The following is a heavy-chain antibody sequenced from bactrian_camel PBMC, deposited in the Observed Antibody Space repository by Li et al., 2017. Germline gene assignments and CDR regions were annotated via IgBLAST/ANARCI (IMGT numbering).Heavy chain of an antibody. D-gene: IGHD5*01. V-gene: IGHV3S42*01. Sequence: VQLVESGGGSVEPGGSLILSCSTSTFYYNDWCLGWFRQAPGKSREGLAARDSHGRTSYAESVKGRFTISQDNDKNTLFLHLNNLKPEDSAMYYCAADRCLSLPPEGWDVLIGGDYSAQGTQVTVS. CDR2: RDSHGRT. J-gene: IGHJ4*01. CDR1: TFYYNDWC.